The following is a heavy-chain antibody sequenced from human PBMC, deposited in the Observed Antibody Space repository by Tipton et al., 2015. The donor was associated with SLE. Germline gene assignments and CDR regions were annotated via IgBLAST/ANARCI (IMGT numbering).Heavy chain of an antibody. CDR3: ARGVAAAGYYFDY. V-gene: IGHV4-39*01. CDR2: IYYSGST. Sequence: TLSLTCTVSGGSISGSSYYWGWIRQPPGKGLEWIGSIYYSGSTYYNPSLKSRVTISVDTSKNQFSLKLSSVTAADTAVYYCARGVAAAGYYFDYWGQGTLVTVSS. CDR1: GGSISGSSYY. J-gene: IGHJ4*02. D-gene: IGHD6-13*01.